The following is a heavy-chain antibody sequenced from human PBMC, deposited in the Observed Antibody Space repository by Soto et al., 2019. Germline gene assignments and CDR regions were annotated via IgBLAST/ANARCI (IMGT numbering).Heavy chain of an antibody. CDR3: AAGEPLLY. CDR2: INHSGST. J-gene: IGHJ4*02. Sequence: SETLSLTCAVYGGSFSGYYWSWIRQPPGKGLEWIGEINHSGSTNYNPSLKSRVTISVDTSKNQFSLKLSSVTAADTAMYYCAAGEPLLYRGQGTLVTVSS. CDR1: GGSFSGYY. V-gene: IGHV4-34*01. D-gene: IGHD3-10*01.